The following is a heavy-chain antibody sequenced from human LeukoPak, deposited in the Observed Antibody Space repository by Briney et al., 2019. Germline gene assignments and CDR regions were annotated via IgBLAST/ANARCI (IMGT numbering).Heavy chain of an antibody. CDR1: GGTFSSYG. D-gene: IGHD5-24*01. J-gene: IGHJ4*02. Sequence: ASVKVSCTASGGTFSSYGISWVRQAPGQGLEWMGWISAYNGNTNYAQKLQGRVTMTTDTSTSTAYMELRSLRSDDTAVYYCARAASRDGYNDYWGQGTLVTVSS. V-gene: IGHV1-18*01. CDR2: ISAYNGNT. CDR3: ARAASRDGYNDY.